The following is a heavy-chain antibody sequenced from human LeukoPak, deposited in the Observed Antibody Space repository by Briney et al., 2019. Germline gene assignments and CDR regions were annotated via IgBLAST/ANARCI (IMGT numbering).Heavy chain of an antibody. D-gene: IGHD2-2*01. CDR2: ISYDGSNK. CDR1: GFTFSSYA. V-gene: IGHV3-30-3*01. J-gene: IGHJ1*01. Sequence: GGSLRLSCAASGFTFSSYAMHWVRQAPGKGLEWVAVISYDGSNKYYADSVKGRFTISRDNAKNTLYLQMNSLRAEDTAVYYCARGSSTSTTTPFQHWGQGTLVTVSS. CDR3: ARGSSTSTTTPFQH.